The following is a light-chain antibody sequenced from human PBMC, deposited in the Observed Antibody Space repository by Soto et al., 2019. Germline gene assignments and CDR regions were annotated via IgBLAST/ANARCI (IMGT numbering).Light chain of an antibody. Sequence: SYELTQPPSVSVAPGKTARITCGGNNIGSKSVHWYQQKPGQAPVLVSYYDSDRPSGIPERLSGSNSGNTATLPISRVEAGDEADYYCQVWDSSSDHVVFGGGTKLTVL. CDR1: NIGSKS. CDR3: QVWDSSSDHVV. CDR2: YDS. V-gene: IGLV3-21*04. J-gene: IGLJ2*01.